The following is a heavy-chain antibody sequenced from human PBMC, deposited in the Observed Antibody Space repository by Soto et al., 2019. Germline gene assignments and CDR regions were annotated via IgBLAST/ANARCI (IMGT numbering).Heavy chain of an antibody. CDR1: GFTFSSYA. Sequence: GWSLRLSCAASGFTFSSYAMSWVRQAPGKGLEWVSAISGSGGSTYYADSVKGRFTISRDNSKNTLYLQMNSLRAEDTAVYYCAEDHRGPTSWFDPWGQGTLVTFSS. V-gene: IGHV3-23*01. CDR3: AEDHRGPTSWFDP. J-gene: IGHJ5*02. CDR2: ISGSGGST.